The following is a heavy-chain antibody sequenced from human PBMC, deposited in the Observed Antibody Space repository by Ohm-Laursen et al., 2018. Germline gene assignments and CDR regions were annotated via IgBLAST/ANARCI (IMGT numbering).Heavy chain of an antibody. J-gene: IGHJ6*02. V-gene: IGHV1-18*01. Sequence: SVNAACKISGYIFTNYAIIWVRQAAGQCLECEGRVTTYYDETNYSQKLKNRVTMTTDSDTKTAYMEMRNLRSDDTAVYLCARGSYYDFWSGYSAYYHGMDVWGQGTRVPVSS. D-gene: IGHD3-3*01. CDR1: GYIFTNYA. CDR2: VTTYYDET. CDR3: ARGSYYDFWSGYSAYYHGMDV.